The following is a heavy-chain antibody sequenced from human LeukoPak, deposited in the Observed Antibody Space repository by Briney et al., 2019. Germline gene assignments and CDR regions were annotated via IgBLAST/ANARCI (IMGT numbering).Heavy chain of an antibody. V-gene: IGHV4-38-2*02. J-gene: IGHJ4*02. D-gene: IGHD3-10*01. CDR3: ARDRGRGSGSYYRYFDY. CDR1: GYSISSGYY. CDR2: IYQSGST. Sequence: SETLSLTCSVSGYSISSGYYWGWIRQPPGKGLEWIGSIYQSGSTSYTPSLKSRVTISVDTSNNQFSLNLASVTAADTAVYYCARDRGRGSGSYYRYFDYWGQGTLVTVSS.